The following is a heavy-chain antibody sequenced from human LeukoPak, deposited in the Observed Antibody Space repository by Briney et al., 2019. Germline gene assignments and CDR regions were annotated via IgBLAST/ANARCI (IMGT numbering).Heavy chain of an antibody. CDR1: GDSINSLDL. J-gene: IGHJ4*02. D-gene: IGHD3-22*01. Sequence: SETLSLTCTVSGDSINSLDLWSWVRQPPGKGLEWIGEMYLSGTTHSNPSVKSRVTISIDKSKNQFFLNLSSVTAADTAVYYCAGLVGRYSSGLYYYYFDYWGQGTLVSVSS. CDR2: MYLSGTT. V-gene: IGHV4-4*02. CDR3: AGLVGRYSSGLYYYYFDY.